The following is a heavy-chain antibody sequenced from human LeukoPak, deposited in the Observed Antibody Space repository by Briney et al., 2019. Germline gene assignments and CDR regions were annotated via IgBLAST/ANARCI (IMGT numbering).Heavy chain of an antibody. CDR3: AKLAVVVVAASSVDY. J-gene: IGHJ4*02. CDR1: GFTFSSYA. V-gene: IGHV3-23*01. CDR2: ISGSGGST. Sequence: PGGSLRLPCAASGFTFSSYAMSWVRQAPGKGLEWVSAISGSGGSTYYADSVKGRFTISRDNSKNTLYLQMNSLRAEDTAVYYCAKLAVVVVAASSVDYWGQGTLVTVSS. D-gene: IGHD2-15*01.